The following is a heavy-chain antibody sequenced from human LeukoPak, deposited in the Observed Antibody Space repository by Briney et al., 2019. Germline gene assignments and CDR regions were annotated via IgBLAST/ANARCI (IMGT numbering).Heavy chain of an antibody. CDR1: GGSFSGYY. CDR3: ARGAARMVEMATIISFEY. J-gene: IGHJ4*02. V-gene: IGHV4-34*01. CDR2: INHSGST. Sequence: SETLSLTCAGYGGSFSGYYWSWIRQPPGKGLEWIGEINHSGSTNYNPSLKSRVTISVDTSKNQFSLKLSSVTAADTAVYYCARGAARMVEMATIISFEYWGQGTLVTVSS. D-gene: IGHD5-24*01.